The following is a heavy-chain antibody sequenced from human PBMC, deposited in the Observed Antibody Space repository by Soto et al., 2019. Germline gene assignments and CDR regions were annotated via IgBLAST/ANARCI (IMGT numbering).Heavy chain of an antibody. CDR3: AGGITVAGPSRDGFDI. V-gene: IGHV4-39*07. J-gene: IGHJ3*02. D-gene: IGHD6-19*01. CDR2: IYHSGST. Sequence: SETLSLTCTVSGGSISSSGYYWGWLRQPPGKGLEWIGSIYHSGSTYYNPSLKSRVTISVDKSTNQFSLKLSSVTAADTAVYYCAGGITVAGPSRDGFDIWGQGTMVTVSS. CDR1: GGSISSSGYY.